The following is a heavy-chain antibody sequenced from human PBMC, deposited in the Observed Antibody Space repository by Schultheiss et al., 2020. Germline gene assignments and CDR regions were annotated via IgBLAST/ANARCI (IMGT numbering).Heavy chain of an antibody. CDR3: ARERYDILTGYYDY. Sequence: SQTLSLTCTVSGGSIGSSFYYWGWIRQPPRKGLEWIGYIYYSGSTNYNPSLKSRVTISVDTSKNQFSLKLSSVTAADTAVYYCARERYDILTGYYDYWGQGTLVTVSS. D-gene: IGHD3-9*01. CDR1: GGSIGSSFYY. CDR2: IYYSGST. J-gene: IGHJ4*02. V-gene: IGHV4-61*01.